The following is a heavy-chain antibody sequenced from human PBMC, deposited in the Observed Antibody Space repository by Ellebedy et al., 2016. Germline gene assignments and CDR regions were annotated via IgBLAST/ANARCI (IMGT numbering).Heavy chain of an antibody. D-gene: IGHD6-19*01. J-gene: IGHJ4*02. V-gene: IGHV3-7*01. CDR3: AGGSGWLCNQ. CDR1: GSALSQYW. Sequence: GESLKISCAASGSALSQYWMSWFRQAHGKGLEWVANIKQDGSQKEYVDSVKGRFTISRDNAKNSLYLQMDILRGEDTAVYYGAGGSGWLCNQWGQGTLVSVSS. CDR2: IKQDGSQK.